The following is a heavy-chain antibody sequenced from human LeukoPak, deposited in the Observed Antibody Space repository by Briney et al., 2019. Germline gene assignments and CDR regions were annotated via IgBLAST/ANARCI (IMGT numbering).Heavy chain of an antibody. CDR1: GGSFSGYY. CDR3: ARGGVISGYPLPNYYYGMDV. V-gene: IGHV4-34*01. Sequence: PSETLSLTCAVYGGSFSGYYWSWIRQPPGKGLEWIGEINHSGSTNYNPSLKSRVTISADTSKNQFSLKLSSVTAADTAVYYCARGGVISGYPLPNYYYGMDVWGQGTTVTVSS. CDR2: INHSGST. D-gene: IGHD3-22*01. J-gene: IGHJ6*02.